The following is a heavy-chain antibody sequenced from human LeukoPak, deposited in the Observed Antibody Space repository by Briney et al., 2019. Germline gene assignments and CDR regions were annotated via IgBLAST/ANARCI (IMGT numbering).Heavy chain of an antibody. CDR1: GFTFSSYA. J-gene: IGHJ4*02. CDR2: ISGSGGST. CDR3: AKERWELLDYFDY. Sequence: GGSLRLSCAASGFTFSSYAMSWVRQAPGRGLEWASAISGSGGSTYYADPVKGRFTISRDNSKNTLYLQMNSLRAEDTAVYYCAKERWELLDYFDYWGQGTLVTVSS. V-gene: IGHV3-23*01. D-gene: IGHD1-26*01.